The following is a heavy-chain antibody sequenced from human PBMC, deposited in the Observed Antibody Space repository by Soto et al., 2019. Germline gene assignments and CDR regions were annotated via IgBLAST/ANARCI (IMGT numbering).Heavy chain of an antibody. Sequence: GESLKISCAASGFTFSSYAMSWVRQAPGKGLEWVSAISGSGGSTYYADSVKGRFTISRDNSKNTLYLQMNSLRAEDTAVYYCAKAIRGPRGYYGMDVWGQGTTVTVSS. V-gene: IGHV3-23*01. D-gene: IGHD3-10*01. CDR2: ISGSGGST. J-gene: IGHJ6*02. CDR3: AKAIRGPRGYYGMDV. CDR1: GFTFSSYA.